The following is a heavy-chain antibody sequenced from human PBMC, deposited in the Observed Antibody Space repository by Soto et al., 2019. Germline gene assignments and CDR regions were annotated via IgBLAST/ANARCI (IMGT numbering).Heavy chain of an antibody. CDR3: TTDGSGMYYFDY. CDR2: IKSKTDGGTT. V-gene: IGHV3-15*01. D-gene: IGHD3-10*01. CDR1: GFTFSNAW. Sequence: GGSLRLSCAASGFTFSNAWMSRVRQAPGKGLEWVGRIKSKTDGGTTDYAAPVKGRFTISRDDSKNTLYLQMNSLKTEDTAVYYCTTDGSGMYYFDYWGQGTLVTVSS. J-gene: IGHJ4*02.